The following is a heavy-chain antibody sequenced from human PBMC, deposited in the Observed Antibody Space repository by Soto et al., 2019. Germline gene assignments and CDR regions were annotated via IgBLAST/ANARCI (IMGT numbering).Heavy chain of an antibody. CDR3: ARDNYDFWSGSYYYYYYGMDV. D-gene: IGHD3-3*01. Sequence: PSDTLSLTCAVYGGTFRGYDWSWIRQPPGKGLEWIGEINHSGSTNYNPSLKSRVTISVDTSKNQFSLKLSSVTAADTAVYYCARDNYDFWSGSYYYYYYGMDVWGQGTTVTVSS. J-gene: IGHJ6*02. CDR1: GGTFRGYD. CDR2: INHSGST. V-gene: IGHV4-34*01.